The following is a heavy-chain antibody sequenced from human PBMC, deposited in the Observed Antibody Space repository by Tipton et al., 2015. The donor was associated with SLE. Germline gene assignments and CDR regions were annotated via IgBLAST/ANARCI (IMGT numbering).Heavy chain of an antibody. D-gene: IGHD6-13*01. CDR2: IKQDGSEK. CDR3: ARAPLIAAAVDY. V-gene: IGHV3-7*01. Sequence: GSLRLSCAASGFTFSSYWMSWVRQAPGKGLEWVANIKQDGSEKYYVDSVKGRFTISRDNAKNSLYLQMNSPRAEDTAVYYCARAPLIAAAVDYWGQGTLVTVSS. J-gene: IGHJ4*02. CDR1: GFTFSSYW.